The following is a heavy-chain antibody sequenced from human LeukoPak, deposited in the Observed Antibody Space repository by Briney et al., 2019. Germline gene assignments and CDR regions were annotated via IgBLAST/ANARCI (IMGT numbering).Heavy chain of an antibody. CDR1: GGSFSGYY. CDR2: INHSGST. CDR3: ASGYSGYDSYY. Sequence: SETLSLTCAVYGGSFSGYYWSWIRQPPGKGLEWIGEINHSGSTYYNPSLKSRVTISVDTSKNQFSLKLSSVTAADTAVYYCASGYSGYDSYYWGQGTLVTVSS. V-gene: IGHV4-34*01. J-gene: IGHJ4*02. D-gene: IGHD5-12*01.